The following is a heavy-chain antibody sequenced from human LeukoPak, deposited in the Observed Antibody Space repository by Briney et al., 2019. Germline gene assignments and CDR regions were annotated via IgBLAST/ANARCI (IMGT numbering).Heavy chain of an antibody. V-gene: IGHV3-30*03. D-gene: IGHD5-12*01. CDR1: GFTFSSYG. CDR3: ARDQRGYSSYDPPHPHLDY. CDR2: ISYDGSNK. J-gene: IGHJ4*02. Sequence: GWSLRLSCAASGFTFSSYGMHWVRQAPGKGLEWVAVISYDGSNKYYADSVKGRFTISRDNSKNTLYLQMNSLRAEDTAVYYCARDQRGYSSYDPPHPHLDYWGQGTLVTVSS.